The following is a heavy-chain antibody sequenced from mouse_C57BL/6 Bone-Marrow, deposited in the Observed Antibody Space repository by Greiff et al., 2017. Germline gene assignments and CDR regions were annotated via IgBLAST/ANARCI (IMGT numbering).Heavy chain of an antibody. Sequence: QVHVKQSGAELARPGASVKMSCKASGYTFTSYTMHWVKQRPGQGLEWIGYINPSSGYTKYNQKFKDKATLTADISSSTAYMQLSSLTSEDSAVYYCARAIKSWFAYWGQGTLVTVSA. D-gene: IGHD1-1*01. CDR3: ARAIKSWFAY. V-gene: IGHV1-4*01. CDR1: GYTFTSYT. CDR2: INPSSGYT. J-gene: IGHJ3*01.